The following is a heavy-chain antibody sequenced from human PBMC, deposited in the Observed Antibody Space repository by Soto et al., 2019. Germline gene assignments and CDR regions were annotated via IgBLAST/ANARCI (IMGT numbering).Heavy chain of an antibody. CDR2: IYYSGST. D-gene: IGHD1-26*01. CDR1: GGSISSYY. CDR3: AGNFSGSPAFDI. V-gene: IGHV4-59*01. J-gene: IGHJ3*02. Sequence: PSETLSLTCTVSGGSISSYYWSWIRQPPGKGLEWIGYIYYSGSTNYNPSLKSRVTISVDTSKNQFSLKLSSVTAADTAVYYCAGNFSGSPAFDIWGQGTMVTVSS.